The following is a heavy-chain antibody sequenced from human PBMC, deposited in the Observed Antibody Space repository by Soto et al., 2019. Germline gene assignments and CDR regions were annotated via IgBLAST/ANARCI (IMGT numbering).Heavy chain of an antibody. CDR3: ARDYYGGNWFDP. J-gene: IGHJ5*02. CDR2: IYYSGST. V-gene: IGHV4-31*03. Sequence: PSETLSLTCTVSGGSISSGGYYWSWIRQHPGKGLEWIGYIYYSGSTYYNPSLRSRVTISVDTSKNQFSLKLSSVTAADTAVYYCARDYYGGNWFDPWGQGTLVTVSS. D-gene: IGHD4-17*01. CDR1: GGSISSGGYY.